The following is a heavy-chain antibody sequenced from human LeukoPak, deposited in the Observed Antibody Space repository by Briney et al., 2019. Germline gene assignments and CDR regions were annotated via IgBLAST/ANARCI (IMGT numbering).Heavy chain of an antibody. J-gene: IGHJ4*02. V-gene: IGHV4-30-2*01. D-gene: IGHD6-6*01. CDR1: GGSISSGGYY. CDR2: INHSGNT. Sequence: SQTLSLTCTVSGGSISSGGYYWSWIRQPPGKGLEWIGEINHSGNTNYNPSLKSRVTISIDTSKNQFSLKLSSVTAADTAVYYCARSGQLDYWGQGTLVTVSS. CDR3: ARSGQLDY.